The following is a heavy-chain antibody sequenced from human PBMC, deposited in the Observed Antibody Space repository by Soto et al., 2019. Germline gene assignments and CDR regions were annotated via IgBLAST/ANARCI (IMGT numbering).Heavy chain of an antibody. CDR2: INAGNGNT. CDR3: ARSTSSSWYVAFDY. V-gene: IGHV1-3*01. Sequence: ASVKVSCKASGYTFTSYAMHWLRQAPGQRLEWMGWINAGNGNTKYSQKLHGRVTITRDTSASTGYMKLSSLRSEDTAVYYCARSTSSSWYVAFDYWGQGTLVAVSS. J-gene: IGHJ4*02. D-gene: IGHD6-13*01. CDR1: GYTFTSYA.